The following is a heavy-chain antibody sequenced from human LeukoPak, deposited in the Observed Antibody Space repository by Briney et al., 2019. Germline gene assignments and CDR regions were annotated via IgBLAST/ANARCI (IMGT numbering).Heavy chain of an antibody. CDR2: INSRSSTI. CDR3: AREVGTPQAFDI. J-gene: IGHJ3*02. Sequence: GGSLRLSCAASRFTFSNYGVNWVRQAPGKGLEWVSYINSRSSTIYYADSVRGRFTISRDNARNSLYLQMNSLKAEDTAIYYCAREVGTPQAFDIWGQGTMVTVSS. D-gene: IGHD1-26*01. V-gene: IGHV3-48*01. CDR1: RFTFSNYG.